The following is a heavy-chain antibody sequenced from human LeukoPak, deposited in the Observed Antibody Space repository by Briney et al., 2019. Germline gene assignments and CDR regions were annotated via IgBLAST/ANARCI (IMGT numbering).Heavy chain of an antibody. J-gene: IGHJ4*02. CDR1: GFTFSSYA. V-gene: IGHV3-30*04. CDR2: ISYDGSNK. D-gene: IGHD5-12*01. CDR3: ARVNAATIDY. Sequence: GRSLRLSCAASGFTFSSYAMHWVRQAPGKGLEWVAVISYDGSNKYYADSVKGRFTISRDNSKNTLYLQMNNLRAEDTAVYYCARVNAATIDYWGQGTLVTVSS.